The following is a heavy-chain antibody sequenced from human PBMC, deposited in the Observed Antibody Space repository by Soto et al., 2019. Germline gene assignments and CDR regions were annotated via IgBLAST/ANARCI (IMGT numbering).Heavy chain of an antibody. J-gene: IGHJ6*02. CDR3: ASPLPQVAARPYYYYGMDV. CDR2: ISGSGGTI. D-gene: IGHD6-6*01. Sequence: HPGGSLRLSCSASGFTFTSYAMTWVRQAPGKGLEWVSAISGSGGTIYYADSVKGRFTISRDNSKNTLWLQMNSLRAEDTAVYYCASPLPQVAARPYYYYGMDVWGQGTTVTVSS. CDR1: GFTFTSYA. V-gene: IGHV3-23*01.